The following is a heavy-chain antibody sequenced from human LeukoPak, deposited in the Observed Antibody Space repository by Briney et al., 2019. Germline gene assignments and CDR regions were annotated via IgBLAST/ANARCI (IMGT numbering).Heavy chain of an antibody. V-gene: IGHV3-23*01. J-gene: IGHJ4*02. CDR3: ARGMSVTSGYLELEY. D-gene: IGHD3-22*01. Sequence: GGSLRLSCAASGFTFSSYAMSWVRQSPGKGLEWVSAISGSGGNTYSADSVKGRCTISRDNSLQTLFLHMNSLRAEDTAVYYCARGMSVTSGYLELEYWGQGALVTVST. CDR2: ISGSGGNT. CDR1: GFTFSSYA.